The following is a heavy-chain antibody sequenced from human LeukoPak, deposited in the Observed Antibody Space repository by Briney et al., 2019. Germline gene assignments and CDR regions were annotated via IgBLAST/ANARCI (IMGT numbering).Heavy chain of an antibody. CDR2: INAGNGNT. V-gene: IGHV1-3*01. CDR1: GYTFTSYA. J-gene: IGHJ3*02. CDR3: ATRYSNPQAFDI. Sequence: GASVKVSCKASGYTFTSYAMHWVRQAPGQRLEWMGWINAGNGNTKYSQKFQGRVTMTEDTSTDTAYMELSSLRSEDTAVYYCATRYSNPQAFDIWGQGTMVTVSS. D-gene: IGHD4-11*01.